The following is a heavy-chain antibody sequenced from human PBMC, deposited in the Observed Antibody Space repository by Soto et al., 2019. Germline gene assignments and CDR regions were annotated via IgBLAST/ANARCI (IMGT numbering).Heavy chain of an antibody. V-gene: IGHV4-34*01. D-gene: IGHD6-13*01. CDR1: CGSFSGYY. J-gene: IGHJ4*02. Sequence: PSETLSLTCAVYCGSFSGYYWSWIPQPPGKGLEWIGEINQSGSTNYNPSLKSRVTISVDTSKNQFSLKLSSVTAADTAVYYCARAPYSSSWPIDYWGQGTLVTVSS. CDR3: ARAPYSSSWPIDY. CDR2: INQSGST.